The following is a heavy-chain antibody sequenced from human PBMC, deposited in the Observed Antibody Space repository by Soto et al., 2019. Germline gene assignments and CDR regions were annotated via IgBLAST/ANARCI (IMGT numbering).Heavy chain of an antibody. D-gene: IGHD6-19*01. CDR3: AGGSGWYNAFDI. J-gene: IGHJ3*02. Sequence: EVHLLESGGGLVQHGGSLRLSCAASGFTFSNYAMSWVRQAPGKGLEWVSVISGSGGSTYYADSVKGRFTISRDNSKNTLYLQMNSLRAEDTAVYYCAGGSGWYNAFDIWGQGKMVTVSS. CDR2: ISGSGGST. CDR1: GFTFSNYA. V-gene: IGHV3-23*01.